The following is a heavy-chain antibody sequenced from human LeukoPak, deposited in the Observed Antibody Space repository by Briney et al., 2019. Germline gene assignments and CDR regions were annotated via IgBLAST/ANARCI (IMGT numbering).Heavy chain of an antibody. CDR3: ARVWTVAGNRWFDP. Sequence: SQTLSLTCNVLGGTISSGDYYWSWIRQPPEKGLEWVGYISYIGSTYYNPSLKSRVAMSIDKSKNQFSLKLTSVTAADAAVYYCARVWTVAGNRWFDPWGQGTLVTVSS. CDR1: GGTISSGDYY. CDR2: ISYIGST. J-gene: IGHJ5*02. D-gene: IGHD6-19*01. V-gene: IGHV4-30-4*01.